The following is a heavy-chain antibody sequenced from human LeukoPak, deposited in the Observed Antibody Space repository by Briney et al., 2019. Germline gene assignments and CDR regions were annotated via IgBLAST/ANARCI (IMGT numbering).Heavy chain of an antibody. V-gene: IGHV1-69*04. CDR2: IIPILGIA. CDR1: GGTFSSYA. J-gene: IGHJ6*02. Sequence: ASVKVSCTASGGTFSSYAISWVRQAPGQGLEWMGRIIPILGIANYAQKFQGGVTITADKSTSTAYMELSSLRSEDTAVYYCAGKTVTKPYYYYYGMDVWGQGTTVTVSS. D-gene: IGHD4-17*01. CDR3: AGKTVTKPYYYYYGMDV.